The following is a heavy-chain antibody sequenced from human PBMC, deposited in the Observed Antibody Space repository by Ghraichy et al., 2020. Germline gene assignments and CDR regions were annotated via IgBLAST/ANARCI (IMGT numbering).Heavy chain of an antibody. D-gene: IGHD5-24*01. CDR1: GFTVSSNY. CDR2: IYSGGST. J-gene: IGHJ3*02. Sequence: GGSLRLSCAASGFTVSSNYMSWVRQAPGKGLEWVSVIYSGGSTYYADSVKGRFTISRHNSKNTLYLQMNSLRAEDTAVYYCARGLVEMATKSAGGAFDIWGQGTMVTVSS. CDR3: ARGLVEMATKSAGGAFDI. V-gene: IGHV3-53*04.